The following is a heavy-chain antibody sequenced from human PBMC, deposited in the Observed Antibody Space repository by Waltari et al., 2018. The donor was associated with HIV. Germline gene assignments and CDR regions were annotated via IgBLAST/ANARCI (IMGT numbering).Heavy chain of an antibody. D-gene: IGHD1-1*01. CDR1: EFTFSDYY. Sequence: QVQLVESGGGLVKPGGSLRLSCETSEFTFSDYYMSWIRQAPGKGLEWVSYISHSSSSIDYADSVKGRFTISRDNAKNSLFLQMTRLRADDTAVYYCARDLGTGGAFDVWGQGTVVTVFS. J-gene: IGHJ3*01. CDR2: ISHSSSSI. CDR3: ARDLGTGGAFDV. V-gene: IGHV3-11*01.